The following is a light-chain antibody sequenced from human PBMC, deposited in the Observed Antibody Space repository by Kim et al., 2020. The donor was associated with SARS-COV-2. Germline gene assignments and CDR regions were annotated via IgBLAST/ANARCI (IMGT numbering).Light chain of an antibody. J-gene: IGLJ1*01. V-gene: IGLV3-1*01. CDR3: LAWDSSSGSYV. Sequence: SPGQAASITCSGDKLGNKYASWYQQRPGQSPVLGIYQDEKRPSGIPERFSGSNSGNSATLTISGTQAMDEAVYFCLAWDSSSGSYVFGPGTKVTVL. CDR2: QDE. CDR1: KLGNKY.